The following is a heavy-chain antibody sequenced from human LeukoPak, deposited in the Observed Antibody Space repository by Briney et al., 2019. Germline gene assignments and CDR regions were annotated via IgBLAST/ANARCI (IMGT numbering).Heavy chain of an antibody. CDR2: IIPIFGTA. V-gene: IGHV1-69*13. J-gene: IGHJ4*02. CDR3: ASPALTYYYDSSGYYNARGGYFDY. D-gene: IGHD3-22*01. Sequence: SVKVSCKASGGTFSSYAISWVRQAPGQGLEWMGGIIPIFGTANYAQKFQGRATITADESTSTAYMELSSLRSEDTAVYYCASPALTYYYDSSGYYNARGGYFDYWGQGTLVTVSS. CDR1: GGTFSSYA.